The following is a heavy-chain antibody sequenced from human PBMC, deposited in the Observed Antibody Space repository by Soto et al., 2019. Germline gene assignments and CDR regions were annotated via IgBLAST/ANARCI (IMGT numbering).Heavy chain of an antibody. CDR1: GFTFTNNA. CDR3: AKDRRASTSIYYYYYGLDV. Sequence: HPGGSLRLSCAASGFTFTNNAMSWVRQAPGKGLEWVSVISGSGSYTYYADSMKGRFTISRDNSKNTLYLQMNNLRAEDTAVYFCAKDRRASTSIYYYYYGLDVWGQGTTVTVSS. CDR2: ISGSGSYT. V-gene: IGHV3-23*01. D-gene: IGHD2-15*01. J-gene: IGHJ6*02.